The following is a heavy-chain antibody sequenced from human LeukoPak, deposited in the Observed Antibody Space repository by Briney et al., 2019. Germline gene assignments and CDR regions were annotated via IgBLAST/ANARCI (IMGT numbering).Heavy chain of an antibody. J-gene: IGHJ4*02. CDR2: ISGSGGST. CDR3: AKGNYYDSSGYYYLWDYFDY. Sequence: GSLRLSCAASGFTFSSYAMSWVRQAPGKGLEWVSAISGSGGSTYYADSVKGRFTISRDNSKNTLYLQMNSLRAEDTAVYYCAKGNYYDSSGYYYLWDYFDYWGQGTLVTVSS. CDR1: GFTFSSYA. D-gene: IGHD3-22*01. V-gene: IGHV3-23*01.